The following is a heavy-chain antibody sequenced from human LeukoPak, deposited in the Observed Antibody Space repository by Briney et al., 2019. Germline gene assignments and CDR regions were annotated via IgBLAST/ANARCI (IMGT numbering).Heavy chain of an antibody. J-gene: IGHJ4*02. CDR3: ARSGFIWFGESFDY. CDR2: IYYSGST. D-gene: IGHD3-10*01. CDR1: GGSISSYY. Sequence: SETLSLTCTVAGGSISSYYWSWIRQPPGKGLEWIGYIYYSGSTNYNPSLKSRVTISVDPSKNQFSLKLSSVTAADTAVYYCARSGFIWFGESFDYWGQGTLVTVSS. V-gene: IGHV4-59*01.